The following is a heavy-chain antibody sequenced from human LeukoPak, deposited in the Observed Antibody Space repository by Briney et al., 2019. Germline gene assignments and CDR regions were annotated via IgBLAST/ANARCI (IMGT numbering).Heavy chain of an antibody. CDR3: ARDFYPYDSSGDYAFDI. CDR1: GGTFSSYA. CDR2: IIPIFGTA. V-gene: IGHV1-69*05. D-gene: IGHD3-22*01. Sequence: GASVKVSCKASGGTFSSYAISWVRQAPGQGLEWMGGIIPIFGTANYAQKFQGRVTITTDESTSTAYMELSSLRSEDTAVYYCARDFYPYDSSGDYAFDIWGQGTMVTVSS. J-gene: IGHJ3*02.